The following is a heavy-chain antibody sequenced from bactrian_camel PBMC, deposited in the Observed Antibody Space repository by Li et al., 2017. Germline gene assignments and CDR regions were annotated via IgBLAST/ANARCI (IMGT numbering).Heavy chain of an antibody. CDR1: GFSFTSYA. V-gene: IGHV3S40*01. Sequence: VQLVESGGGLVQPGGSLRLSCAGSGFSFTSYAMSWVRQVPGKGFEWVSSVNSGGGRRYYANSVKGRFTTSRDNARNTLYLQLNSLKTEDTAIYYCANHLEGSWSRPWREYCGMAYWGKGTQVTVS. D-gene: IGHD6*01. CDR2: VNSGGGRR. J-gene: IGHJ7*01.